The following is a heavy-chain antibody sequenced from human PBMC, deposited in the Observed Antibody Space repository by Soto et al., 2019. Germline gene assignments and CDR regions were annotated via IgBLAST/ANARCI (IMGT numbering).Heavy chain of an antibody. CDR1: GGSISSGGYS. Sequence: SETLSLTCAVSGGSISSGGYSGSWIRQPPGKGLEWIGYIYHSGSTYYNPSLKSRVTISVDRSKNQFSLKLSSVTAADTAVYYCARGYSYGYFDYWGQGTLVTVSS. CDR3: ARGYSYGYFDY. CDR2: IYHSGST. D-gene: IGHD5-18*01. V-gene: IGHV4-30-2*01. J-gene: IGHJ4*02.